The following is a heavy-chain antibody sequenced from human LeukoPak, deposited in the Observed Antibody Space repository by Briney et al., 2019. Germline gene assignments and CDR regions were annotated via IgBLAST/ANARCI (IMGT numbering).Heavy chain of an antibody. Sequence: GGSLRLSCAASGFTFSSYGMHWVRQAPGKGLEWVAVISYDGSNKYYADSVKGRFTISRDNARNSLYLQMNNLRGEDTAIYYCARDAGNSGYGCDLWGQGTLVTVSS. CDR3: ARDAGNSGYGCDL. CDR1: GFTFSSYG. D-gene: IGHD5-12*01. CDR2: ISYDGSNK. J-gene: IGHJ5*02. V-gene: IGHV3-30*03.